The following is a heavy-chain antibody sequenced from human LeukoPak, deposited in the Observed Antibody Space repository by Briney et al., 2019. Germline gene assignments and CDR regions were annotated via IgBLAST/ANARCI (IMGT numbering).Heavy chain of an antibody. J-gene: IGHJ4*02. CDR3: ARRYSSGWYRYYFDY. Sequence: ASVKVSCKASGYTFTSHGISWVRQAPGQGLEWMGWISAYNGNTNYAQKLQGRVTMTTDTSTSTAYMELRSLRSDDTAVYYCARRYSSGWYRYYFDYWGQGTLVTVSS. D-gene: IGHD6-19*01. V-gene: IGHV1-18*01. CDR1: GYTFTSHG. CDR2: ISAYNGNT.